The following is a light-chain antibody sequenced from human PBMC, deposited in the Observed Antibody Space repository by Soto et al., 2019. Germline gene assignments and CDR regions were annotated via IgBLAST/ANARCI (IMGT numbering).Light chain of an antibody. V-gene: IGKV3-20*01. CDR3: QQYGSSLYS. CDR1: QSVSSSY. CDR2: ETS. Sequence: EIVLTQSPGTLSLSPGERATLSCRASQSVSSSYLAWYQQKPGQAPRLLIFETSSRDTAIPDRFSGSGSGADFTLTISRLEPEDFAVYYCQQYGSSLYSFGQGTKLEI. J-gene: IGKJ2*03.